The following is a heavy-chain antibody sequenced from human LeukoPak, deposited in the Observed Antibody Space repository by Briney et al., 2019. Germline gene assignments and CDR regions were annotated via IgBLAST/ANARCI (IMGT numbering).Heavy chain of an antibody. CDR2: INHSGST. CDR3: ARHRCSGGSCYPMNWFDP. D-gene: IGHD2-15*01. CDR1: GGSLSGYY. V-gene: IGHV4-34*01. J-gene: IGHJ5*02. Sequence: TSETLSLTCAVYGGSLSGYYWSCIRQPPGKGLEWIGEINHSGSTNYNPSLKSRVTISVDTSKNQFSLKLSSVTAADTAVYYCARHRCSGGSCYPMNWFDPWGQGTLVTVSS.